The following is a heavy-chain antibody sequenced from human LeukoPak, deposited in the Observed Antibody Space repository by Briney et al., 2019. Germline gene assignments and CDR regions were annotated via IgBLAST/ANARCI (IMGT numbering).Heavy chain of an antibody. CDR2: ISAYNGNT. CDR3: ARDFERYDFWSDYYYYYMDV. CDR1: GYTFTSYG. V-gene: IGHV1-18*01. J-gene: IGHJ6*03. Sequence: VASVKVSCKASGYTFTSYGISWVRQAPGQGLEWMGWISAYNGNTNYAQKLQGRVTMTTDTSTSTAYMELRSLRSDDTAVYYCARDFERYDFWSDYYYYYMDVWGKGTTVTVSS. D-gene: IGHD3-3*01.